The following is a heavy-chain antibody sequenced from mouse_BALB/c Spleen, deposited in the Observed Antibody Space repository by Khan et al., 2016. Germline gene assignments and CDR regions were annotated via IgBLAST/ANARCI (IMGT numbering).Heavy chain of an antibody. CDR3: ANHTDY. V-gene: IGHV1-9*01. CDR2: FLPGTDNT. J-gene: IGHJ2*01. CDR1: GYTFSTYW. Sequence: QVQLKESGAELMKPGASVKMSCKASGYTFSTYWMEWVKQRPGHGLEWIGEFLPGTDNTYYNEKFKDKATFTADTSSNTAYMQLSSLTSEDSAVYYCANHTDYWGQGATLTVSS.